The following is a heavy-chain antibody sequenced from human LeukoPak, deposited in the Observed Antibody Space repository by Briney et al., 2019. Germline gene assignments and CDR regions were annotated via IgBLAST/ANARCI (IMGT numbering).Heavy chain of an antibody. D-gene: IGHD2-15*01. J-gene: IGHJ5*02. CDR1: GYSISSGYY. CDR2: IYHSGST. CDR3: ARQGPRRRCCSGGSCRLFNWFDP. Sequence: SETLSLTCAVSGYSISSGYYWGWIRQPPGKGLEWIGSIYHSGSTYYNPSLKSRVTISVDTSKNQFSLKLSSVTAADTAVYYCARQGPRRRCCSGGSCRLFNWFDPWGQGTLVTVSS. V-gene: IGHV4-38-2*01.